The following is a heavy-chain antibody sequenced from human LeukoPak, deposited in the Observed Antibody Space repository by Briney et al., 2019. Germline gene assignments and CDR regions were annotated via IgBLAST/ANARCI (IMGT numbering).Heavy chain of an antibody. J-gene: IGHJ4*02. Sequence: GESLKISCKGSGYRFGNYWIAWVRQMPGKGLESMGIIYPGDSDTRYSPSFQGQVTFSADKSISTAYLQWSSLKASDTAMYYCARLSDGYNDFWGQGTLVIVSS. D-gene: IGHD5-24*01. CDR1: GYRFGNYW. CDR3: ARLSDGYNDF. CDR2: IYPGDSDT. V-gene: IGHV5-51*01.